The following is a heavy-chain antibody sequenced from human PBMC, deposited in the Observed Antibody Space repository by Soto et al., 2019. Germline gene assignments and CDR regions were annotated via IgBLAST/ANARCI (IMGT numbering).Heavy chain of an antibody. J-gene: IGHJ3*02. CDR3: ARADTAMVKNAFEI. CDR1: GATFSSSA. Sequence: GASVKIFCKASGATFSSSAISWVRHAPGQGLEWMGGIIPIFGTANYAQKFQGRVTITADKSTSTAYMELSSLRSEDTAVYYCARADTAMVKNAFEIWGQGTMVTVSS. V-gene: IGHV1-69*06. D-gene: IGHD5-18*01. CDR2: IIPIFGTA.